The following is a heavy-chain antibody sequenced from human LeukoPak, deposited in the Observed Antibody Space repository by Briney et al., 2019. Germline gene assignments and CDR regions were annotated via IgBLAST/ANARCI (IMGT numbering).Heavy chain of an antibody. J-gene: IGHJ3*02. CDR2: IIPIFGTA. CDR1: GGTFSSYA. CDR3: ARVITIFGVPDAFDI. V-gene: IGHV1-69*05. D-gene: IGHD3-3*01. Sequence: SVKVSCKASGGTFSSYAISWVRQAPGQGLEWMGRIIPIFGTANYAQKFQGRVTITTDESTTTAYMELSSLRSEDTAVYYCARVITIFGVPDAFDIWGQGTMVTVSS.